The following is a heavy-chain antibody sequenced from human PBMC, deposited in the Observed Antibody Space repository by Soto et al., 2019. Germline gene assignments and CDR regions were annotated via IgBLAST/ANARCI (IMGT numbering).Heavy chain of an antibody. CDR3: AKDLPLYCSGGSCYPGPCDY. D-gene: IGHD2-15*01. V-gene: IGHV3-23*01. Sequence: PGGSLRLSCAASGFTFSGHSLNWIRQAPGKGLEWVSAISGSGGSTYYADSVKGRFTTSRDNSKNTLYLQMNSLRAEDTAVYYCAKDLPLYCSGGSCYPGPCDYWGQGTLVTVSS. J-gene: IGHJ4*02. CDR2: ISGSGGST. CDR1: GFTFSGHS.